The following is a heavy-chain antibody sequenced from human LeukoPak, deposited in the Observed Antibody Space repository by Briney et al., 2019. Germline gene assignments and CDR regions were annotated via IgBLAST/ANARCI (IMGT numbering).Heavy chain of an antibody. D-gene: IGHD2-21*02. Sequence: SETLSLTCTVSGGSISSYYWSWIRQPAGKGLEWIGRIYTSGGTNYNPSLKSRVTISVDKSKNQFSLKLSSVTAADTAVYYCAEGRDRYYFDYWGQGTLVTVSS. V-gene: IGHV4-4*07. J-gene: IGHJ4*02. CDR1: GGSISSYY. CDR2: IYTSGGT. CDR3: AEGRDRYYFDY.